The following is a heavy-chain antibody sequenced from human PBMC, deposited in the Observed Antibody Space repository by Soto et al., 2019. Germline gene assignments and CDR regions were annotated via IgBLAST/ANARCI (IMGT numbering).Heavy chain of an antibody. J-gene: IGHJ5*02. CDR1: GVSISSYY. CDR2: IYFSGST. CDR3: ARGRGIAARPPDNWGFDP. Sequence: SETLSLTCSVSGVSISSYYWSWVRQPPGKGLEWIGYIYFSGSTNYNPSLKSRVTISVDTSKNQFSLKLSSVTAADTAVYYCARGRGIAARPPDNWGFDPWGQGTLVTVSS. D-gene: IGHD6-6*01. V-gene: IGHV4-59*12.